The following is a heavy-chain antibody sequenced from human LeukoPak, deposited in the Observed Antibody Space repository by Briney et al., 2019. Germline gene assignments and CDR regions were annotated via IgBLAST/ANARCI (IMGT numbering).Heavy chain of an antibody. J-gene: IGHJ5*02. D-gene: IGHD2-15*01. CDR3: ARQHRYCSGGTCYPRVGWFDP. CDR2: ISTSGSTI. V-gene: IGHV3-11*01. CDR1: GFTFSDYY. Sequence: GGSLRLSCAASGFTFSDYYMTWVRQAPGKGLEWVSYISTSGSTIYYADSVKGRFTISRDNAKNSLYLQMNSLRVEDTAMYYCARQHRYCSGGTCYPRVGWFDPWGQGTLVTVSS.